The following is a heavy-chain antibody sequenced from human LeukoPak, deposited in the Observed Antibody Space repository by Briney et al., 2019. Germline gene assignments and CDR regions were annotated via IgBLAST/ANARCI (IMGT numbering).Heavy chain of an antibody. D-gene: IGHD3-10*01. CDR2: ISYDGSNK. CDR3: ARGETYYYGSGSYLTGYYYYYGMDV. Sequence: GRSLRLASAASGFTFSSYAMHWVRQAPGKGLEWVAVISYDGSNKYYADSVKGRFTISRDNSKNTLYLQMNSLRAEDTAVYYCARGETYYYGSGSYLTGYYYYYGMDVWGQGTTVTVCS. CDR1: GFTFSSYA. J-gene: IGHJ6*02. V-gene: IGHV3-30-3*01.